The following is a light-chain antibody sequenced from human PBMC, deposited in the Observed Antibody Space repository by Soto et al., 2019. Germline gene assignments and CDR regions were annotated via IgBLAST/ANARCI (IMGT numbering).Light chain of an antibody. Sequence: LVSSPSPCTIALTPGERFPLSCRASQSISRYLAWYQQNPGQGPRLLIYGASSRATGTPDRFSGSGSGTDFTLTINRLEPEDFALYYCQQYGSSPPTLGQGTKV. CDR2: GAS. CDR1: QSISRY. CDR3: QQYGSSPPT. V-gene: IGKV3-20*01. J-gene: IGKJ1*01.